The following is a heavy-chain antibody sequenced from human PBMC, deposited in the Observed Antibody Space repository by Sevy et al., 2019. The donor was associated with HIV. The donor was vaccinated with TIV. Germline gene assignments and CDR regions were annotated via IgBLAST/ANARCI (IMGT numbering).Heavy chain of an antibody. CDR3: ARGRKTTEEWLEELDYYYGLDV. D-gene: IGHD2-8*01. J-gene: IGHJ6*02. CDR2: VRNDGSNK. CDR1: GFSLTTSD. Sequence: GGSLRLSCAASGFSLTTSDMHWVRQAPGKGLEWVAYVRNDGSNKYYADSVWDRFPISRDSPKNMLYLQMISLRDEDTAIYYCARGRKTTEEWLEELDYYYGLDVWGQGTTVTVSS. V-gene: IGHV3-30*02.